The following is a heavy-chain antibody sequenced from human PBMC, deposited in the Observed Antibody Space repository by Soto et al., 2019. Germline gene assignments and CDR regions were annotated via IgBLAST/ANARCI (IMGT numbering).Heavy chain of an antibody. CDR2: IYSGGST. CDR1: GFTVSSNY. CDR3: ERAYGMAV. J-gene: IGHJ6*02. Sequence: PGGSLRLSCAASGFTVSSNYMSWVRQAPGKGLEWVSVIYSGGSTYYADSVKGRFTISRDNSKNTRYLQMNSLRAEATAVSYCERAYGMAVCGQGTTFTGS. V-gene: IGHV3-53*01.